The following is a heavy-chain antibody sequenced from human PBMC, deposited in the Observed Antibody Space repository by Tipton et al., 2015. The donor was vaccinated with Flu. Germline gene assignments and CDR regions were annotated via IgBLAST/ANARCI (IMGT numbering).Heavy chain of an antibody. CDR2: ISSSGSTI. D-gene: IGHD2-21*02. CDR1: GFTFSSYE. Sequence: SLRLSCAASGFTFSSYEMNWVRQAPGKGLEWVSYISSSGSTIYYADSVKGRFTISRDNAKNSLYLQMNSLRAEDTAVYYCARGPSGVVGTAILGYWGQGTLVTVSS. V-gene: IGHV3-48*03. J-gene: IGHJ4*02. CDR3: ARGPSGVVGTAILGY.